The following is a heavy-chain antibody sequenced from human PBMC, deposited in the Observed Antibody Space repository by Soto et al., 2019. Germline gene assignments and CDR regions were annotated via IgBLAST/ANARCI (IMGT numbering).Heavy chain of an antibody. V-gene: IGHV4-59*01. J-gene: IGHJ4*02. CDR3: ARRSGWYFH. D-gene: IGHD6-19*01. Sequence: QVQLQESGPGLVKPSETLSLTCTVSGDSISGSSWSWIRQPPGKGLEWIAYMYLSGSTNYNPSLKSRVSISVDTSMNQFSLKLSSVTAADTVVYYCARRSGWYFHLGQGTLVTVSS. CDR2: MYLSGST. CDR1: GDSISGSS.